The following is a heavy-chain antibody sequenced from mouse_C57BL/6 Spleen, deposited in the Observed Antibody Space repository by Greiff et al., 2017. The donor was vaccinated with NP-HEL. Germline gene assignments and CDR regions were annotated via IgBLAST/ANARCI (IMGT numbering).Heavy chain of an antibody. V-gene: IGHV1-81*01. D-gene: IGHD1-1*01. J-gene: IGHJ4*01. CDR2: IYPRSGNT. CDR3: ARLGYYGNYYAMDY. Sequence: VQLVESGAELARPGASVKLSCKASGYTFTSYGISWVKQRTGQGLEWIGEIYPRSGNTYYNEKFKGKATLTADKSSSTAYMELRSLTSEDSAVYFCARLGYYGNYYAMDYWGQGTSVTVSS. CDR1: GYTFTSYG.